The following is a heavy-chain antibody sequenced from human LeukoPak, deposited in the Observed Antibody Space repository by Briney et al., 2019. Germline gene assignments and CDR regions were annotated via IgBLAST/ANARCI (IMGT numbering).Heavy chain of an antibody. CDR3: ARHNTLPNFFDRFDWYFDL. Sequence: SETLSLTCTVSGGSISSYYWSWIRQPSGKGLEWIGYIYYSGSTNYNPSLKSRVTISVDTSKNQFSLKLSSVTAADTAVYYCARHNTLPNFFDRFDWYFDLWGRGTLVTVSS. V-gene: IGHV4-59*08. CDR2: IYYSGST. D-gene: IGHD3-9*01. CDR1: GGSISSYY. J-gene: IGHJ2*01.